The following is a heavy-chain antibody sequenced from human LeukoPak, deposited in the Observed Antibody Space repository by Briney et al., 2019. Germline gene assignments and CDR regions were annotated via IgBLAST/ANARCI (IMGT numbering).Heavy chain of an antibody. CDR3: GRYYVMDV. Sequence: GGSLRLSCLAPGFTFSTYVMNWVRQAPGKGLEWVSTISDSGGSTYYADSVKGRFTISRDNSKSTLYLQMNSLRAEDTAVYYCGRYYVMDVWGQGTSVTVSS. CDR1: GFTFSTYV. V-gene: IGHV3-23*01. CDR2: ISDSGGST. J-gene: IGHJ6*02.